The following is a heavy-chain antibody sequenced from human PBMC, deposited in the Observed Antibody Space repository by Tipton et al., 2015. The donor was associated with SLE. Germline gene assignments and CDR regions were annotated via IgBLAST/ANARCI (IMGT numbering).Heavy chain of an antibody. J-gene: IGHJ3*02. D-gene: IGHD3-22*01. V-gene: IGHV4-39*07. CDR3: ARDQSTYYYDSSGRDAFDI. CDR2: IYYSGST. Sequence: LSLTCTVSGGSISSSSYYWGWIRQPPGKGLEWIGSIYYSGSTYYNPSLKSRVTISVDTSKNQFSLKLSSVTAADTAVYYCARDQSTYYYDSSGRDAFDIWGQGTMVTVSS. CDR1: GGSISSSSYY.